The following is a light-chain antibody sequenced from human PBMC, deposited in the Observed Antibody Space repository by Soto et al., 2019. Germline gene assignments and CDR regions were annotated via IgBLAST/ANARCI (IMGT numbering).Light chain of an antibody. Sequence: QSALTQPASVSGSPGQSITISCTGTSSDVGGYDYVSWYQRHPGKAPELMIYEVVNRPSWVSNRFSGSKSGTSASLAISGLQPEDEADYCCAAWDDSLNEYVFGDGTKVTVL. J-gene: IGLJ1*01. CDR2: EVV. V-gene: IGLV2-14*01. CDR3: AAWDDSLNEYV. CDR1: SSDVGGYDY.